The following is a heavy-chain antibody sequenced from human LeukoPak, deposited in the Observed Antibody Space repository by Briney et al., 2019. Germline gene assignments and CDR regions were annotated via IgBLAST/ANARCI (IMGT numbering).Heavy chain of an antibody. J-gene: IGHJ4*02. CDR3: ARVERRSSITMVRGAADY. CDR1: GYTFTSYY. Sequence: ASVKVSCKASGYTFTSYYMHWVRQAPGQGLEWMGWINPNSGGTNYAQKFQGRVTMTRDTSISTAYMELSRLRSDDTAVYYCARVERRSSITMVRGAADYWGQGTLVTVSS. CDR2: INPNSGGT. V-gene: IGHV1-2*02. D-gene: IGHD3-10*01.